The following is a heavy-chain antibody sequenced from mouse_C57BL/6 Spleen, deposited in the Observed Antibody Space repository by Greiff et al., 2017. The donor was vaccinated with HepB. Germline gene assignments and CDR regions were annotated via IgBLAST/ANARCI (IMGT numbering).Heavy chain of an antibody. CDR2: IDPSDSET. Sequence: QVHVKQPGAELVRPGSSVKLSCKASGYTFTSYWMHWVKQRPIQGLEWIGNIDPSDSETHYNQKFKDKATLTVDKSSSTAYMQLSSLTSEDSAVYYCAREGYYGSIHWYFDVWGTGTTVTVSS. CDR1: GYTFTSYW. D-gene: IGHD1-1*01. J-gene: IGHJ1*03. CDR3: AREGYYGSIHWYFDV. V-gene: IGHV1-52*01.